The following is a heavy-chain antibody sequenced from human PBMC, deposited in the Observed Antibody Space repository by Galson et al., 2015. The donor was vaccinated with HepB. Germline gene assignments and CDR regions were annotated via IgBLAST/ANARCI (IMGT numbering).Heavy chain of an antibody. CDR3: ARDLDDYSNYGYYGMDV. V-gene: IGHV3-21*01. J-gene: IGHJ6*02. CDR2: ISSSSSYI. D-gene: IGHD4-11*01. Sequence: SLRLSCAASGFTFSSYSMNWVRQAPGKGLEWVSSISSSSSYIYYADSVKGRFTISRDNAKNSLYLQMNSLRAEDTAVYYCARDLDDYSNYGYYGMDVWGQGTTVTVSS. CDR1: GFTFSSYS.